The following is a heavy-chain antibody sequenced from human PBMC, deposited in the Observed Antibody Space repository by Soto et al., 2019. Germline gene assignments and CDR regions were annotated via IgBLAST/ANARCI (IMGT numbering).Heavy chain of an antibody. Sequence: RGSLRLSCAASGFTFSSYGMHWVRQAPGKGLEWVAVIWYDGSNKYYADSVKGRFTISRDNSKNTLYLQMNSLRAEDTAVYYCARDIVYYGSYYYYYYGMDVWGQGTTVTVSS. CDR2: IWYDGSNK. V-gene: IGHV3-33*01. D-gene: IGHD3-10*01. J-gene: IGHJ6*02. CDR1: GFTFSSYG. CDR3: ARDIVYYGSYYYYYYGMDV.